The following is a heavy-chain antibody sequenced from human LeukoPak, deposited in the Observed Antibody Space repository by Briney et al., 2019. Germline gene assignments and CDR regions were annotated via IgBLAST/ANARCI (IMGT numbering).Heavy chain of an antibody. J-gene: IGHJ4*02. Sequence: SETLSLTCTVSSGSISSYYWNWIRQPAGKGLEWIGRIYTSGSTNYNPSLKSRVTISVDTSENQFSLKLSSVTAADTAVYYCARERDRYSSSSGIGYWGQGTLVTVSS. CDR3: ARERDRYSSSSGIGY. CDR1: SGSISSYY. V-gene: IGHV4-4*07. D-gene: IGHD6-13*01. CDR2: IYTSGST.